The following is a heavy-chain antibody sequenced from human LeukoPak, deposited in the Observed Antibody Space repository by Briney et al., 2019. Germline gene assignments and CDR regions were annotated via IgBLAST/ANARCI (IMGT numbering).Heavy chain of an antibody. CDR1: GFTFSSYA. CDR2: LSGSGGST. J-gene: IGHJ4*02. V-gene: IGHV3-23*01. D-gene: IGHD2-15*01. Sequence: GGSLRLSCAASGFTFSSYAMSWVRQAPGKGLEWASTLSGSGGSTYYADSVQGRFTISRDSSNNTLYLQMNSLRAEDTALYYCAKDPPCSGGSCFPPNFDYWGQGTLVTVSS. CDR3: AKDPPCSGGSCFPPNFDY.